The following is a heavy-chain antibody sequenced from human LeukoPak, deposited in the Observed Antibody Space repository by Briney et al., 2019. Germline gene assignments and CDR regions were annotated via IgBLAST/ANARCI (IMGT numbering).Heavy chain of an antibody. CDR2: INPNSDGS. Sequence: ASVKVSCKASGFTFTGYYMHWVRQAPGQGFEWMGWINPNSDGSIYAQKFQGRVTMTRDTSISTAYMELSRLRSDDTAVYYCARKRGVGVDTNAFDMWGQGTMVTVSS. CDR3: ARKRGVGVDTNAFDM. CDR1: GFTFTGYY. J-gene: IGHJ3*02. D-gene: IGHD3-3*01. V-gene: IGHV1-2*02.